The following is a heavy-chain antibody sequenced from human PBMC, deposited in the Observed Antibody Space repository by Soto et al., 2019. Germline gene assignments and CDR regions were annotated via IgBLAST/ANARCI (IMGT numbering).Heavy chain of an antibody. Sequence: SETLSLTCTVSGGSISSSSYYWGWIHQPPGKGLEWIGSIYYSGSTYYNPSLKSRVTISVDTSKNQFSLKLSSVTAADTAVYYCARGERKREYSGYDHDAFDIWGQGTMVTVSS. V-gene: IGHV4-39*01. D-gene: IGHD5-12*01. CDR3: ARGERKREYSGYDHDAFDI. J-gene: IGHJ3*02. CDR1: GGSISSSSYY. CDR2: IYYSGST.